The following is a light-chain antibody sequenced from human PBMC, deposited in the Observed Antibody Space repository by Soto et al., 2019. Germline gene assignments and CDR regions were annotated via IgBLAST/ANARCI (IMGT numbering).Light chain of an antibody. CDR2: GAS. CDR3: QHYGNSPLT. CDR1: QSVSSSY. Sequence: EIVLTQSPGTLSLSPGERATLSGRASQSVSSSYLAWYQQKPGQAPRLLVYGASSRATGIPERFSGSVSETDFTLSISRLEPEDFAVYYCQHYGNSPLTFGQGTRLEIK. J-gene: IGKJ5*01. V-gene: IGKV3-20*01.